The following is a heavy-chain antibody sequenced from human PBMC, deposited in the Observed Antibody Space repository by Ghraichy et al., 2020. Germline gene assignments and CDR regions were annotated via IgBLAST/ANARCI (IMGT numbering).Heavy chain of an antibody. CDR3: ARDRGSGWLGAEYFQH. D-gene: IGHD6-19*01. J-gene: IGHJ1*01. CDR1: GFTFSTYS. Sequence: LTCAVSGFTFSTYSMTWVRQAPGKGLEWVSSISSSSTYIFYADSVKGRFTISRDNAKNSLFLQMNSLRAEDTAVYYCARDRGSGWLGAEYFQHWGQGTLVTVSS. CDR2: ISSSSTYI. V-gene: IGHV3-21*01.